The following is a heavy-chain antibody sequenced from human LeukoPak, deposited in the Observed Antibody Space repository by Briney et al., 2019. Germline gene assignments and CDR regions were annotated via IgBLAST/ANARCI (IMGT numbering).Heavy chain of an antibody. D-gene: IGHD3-3*01. J-gene: IGHJ4*02. Sequence: GGSLRLSCTASGFTFGDYAMSWVRQAPGKGLEWVAVISYDGSNKYYADSVKGRFTISRDNSKNTLYLQMNSLRAEDTAVYYCASERTYYDFWSGYRSLFDYWGQGTLVTVSS. V-gene: IGHV3-30*04. CDR1: GFTFGDYA. CDR2: ISYDGSNK. CDR3: ASERTYYDFWSGYRSLFDY.